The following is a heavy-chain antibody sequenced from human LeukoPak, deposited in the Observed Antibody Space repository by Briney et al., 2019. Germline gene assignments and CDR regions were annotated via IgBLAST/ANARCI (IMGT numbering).Heavy chain of an antibody. CDR2: TYNGGNT. J-gene: IGHJ4*02. CDR3: ARASSNFFDY. CDR1: GGSITSGGYS. Sequence: SETLSLTCTVSGGSITSGGYSWSWIRQHPGKGLEWIGYTYNGGNTYYNPSLKSRLTILVDTSKNQFSLKLNSVTVADTAVYYCARASSNFFDYWGQGTLVTVSS. V-gene: IGHV4-31*03.